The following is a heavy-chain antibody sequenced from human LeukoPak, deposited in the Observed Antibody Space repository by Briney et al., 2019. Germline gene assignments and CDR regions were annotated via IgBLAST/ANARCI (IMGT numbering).Heavy chain of an antibody. J-gene: IGHJ3*02. CDR3: ARGRGDYDSSGYFRDDAFDI. Sequence: ASVKVSCKASGYTFTSYDINWVRQPTGQGLEWMGWMNPNSANTGYAQKFQGRVTKTRNTSISTAYMELSSLRSEDTAVYYCARGRGDYDSSGYFRDDAFDIWGQGTMVTVSS. CDR1: GYTFTSYD. CDR2: MNPNSANT. V-gene: IGHV1-8*01. D-gene: IGHD3-22*01.